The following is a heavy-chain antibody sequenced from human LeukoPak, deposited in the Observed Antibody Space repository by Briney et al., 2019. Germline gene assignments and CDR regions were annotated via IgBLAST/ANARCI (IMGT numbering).Heavy chain of an antibody. V-gene: IGHV1-2*02. Sequence: ASVKVSCKASGYTFTGYYMHWVRQAPGQGLEWMGWINPNSGGTNYAQKFHDRVTMTRDTSIRTAYMEVSRLRSDDTAVYYCAGLLGYVSDSNWFDPWGQGTLVTVSS. D-gene: IGHD3-22*01. CDR3: AGLLGYVSDSNWFDP. CDR1: GYTFTGYY. J-gene: IGHJ5*02. CDR2: INPNSGGT.